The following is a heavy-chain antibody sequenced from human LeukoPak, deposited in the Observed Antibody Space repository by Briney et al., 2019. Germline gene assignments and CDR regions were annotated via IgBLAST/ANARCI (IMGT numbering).Heavy chain of an antibody. CDR2: IYNDGNT. CDR3: ARDREVVTARAQMDV. J-gene: IGHJ6*04. V-gene: IGHV3-53*01. D-gene: IGHD2-21*02. CDR1: GFTVSSNH. Sequence: GGSLRLSCAVSGFTVSSNHMSWVRQAPGKGLEWVSVIYNDGNTYYTDSVKGRFTISRDKSKNTVFLQMNSLRAEDTAMYYCARDREVVTARAQMDVWGKGTTVTVSS.